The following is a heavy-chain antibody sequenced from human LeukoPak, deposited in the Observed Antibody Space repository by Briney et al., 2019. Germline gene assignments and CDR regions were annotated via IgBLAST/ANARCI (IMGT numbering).Heavy chain of an antibody. Sequence: PSETLSLTCTVSGGSISRHYWSWIRQAPGKGLEWIGYISYSGSTNYNPSLKSRVTISVDTSKNLFSLKLSSVTAADTAVFYCARHVGPGYSYGFDNWGQGTLVTVSS. D-gene: IGHD5-18*01. CDR3: ARHVGPGYSYGFDN. CDR2: ISYSGST. CDR1: GGSISRHY. V-gene: IGHV4-59*08. J-gene: IGHJ4*02.